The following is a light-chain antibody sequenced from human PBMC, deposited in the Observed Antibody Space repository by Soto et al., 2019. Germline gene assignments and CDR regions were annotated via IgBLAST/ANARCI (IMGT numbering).Light chain of an antibody. J-gene: IGKJ2*01. CDR3: QQSYSTPQDT. CDR1: QSISSY. CDR2: AAS. V-gene: IGKV1-39*01. Sequence: DIQMTQSPSSLSASVGDRVTITCRASQSISSYLNWYQQKPGKAPKLLIYAASILQSGVPSRFSGSGSGTDFTLTISTLQPEDFATYYCQQSYSTPQDTFGQGTKLEI.